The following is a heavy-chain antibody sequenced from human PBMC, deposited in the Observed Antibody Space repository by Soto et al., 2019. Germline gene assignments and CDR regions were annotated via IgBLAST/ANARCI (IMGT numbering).Heavy chain of an antibody. CDR1: GFAFSTYG. CDR3: VREFDWLLAFDY. V-gene: IGHV3-33*01. Sequence: QVQLVESGGGVVQSGRSLRLSCAASGFAFSTYGMHWVRQAPGKGLEWVAMTWHDGSNKYYADSVKGRFTISRDNSKNTRYLQMNSLRAEDTAVYFCVREFDWLLAFDYWGKGSRVTVSS. CDR2: TWHDGSNK. J-gene: IGHJ4*02. D-gene: IGHD3-9*01.